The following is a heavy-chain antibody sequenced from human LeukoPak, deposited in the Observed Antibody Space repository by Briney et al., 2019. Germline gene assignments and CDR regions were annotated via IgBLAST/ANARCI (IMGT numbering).Heavy chain of an antibody. Sequence: SETLSLTCTVSGGSISSYYWSWIRQPPGKGLEWIGSIYYSGSTYYNPSLKSRVTISVDTSKNQFSLKLSTVTAADTAVYYCARVEGFGELLGAFDIWGQGTMVTVSS. D-gene: IGHD3-10*01. CDR2: IYYSGST. J-gene: IGHJ3*02. CDR3: ARVEGFGELLGAFDI. CDR1: GGSISSYY. V-gene: IGHV4-59*12.